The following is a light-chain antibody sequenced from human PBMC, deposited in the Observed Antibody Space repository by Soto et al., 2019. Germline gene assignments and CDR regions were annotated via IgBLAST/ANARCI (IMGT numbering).Light chain of an antibody. CDR2: DAS. Sequence: DIQMTQSPSTLSASVGDRVTITCRASQSISDWLDWYQQIPGRAPKLLIYDASTLQSGVPSRFSGSGSGTEFILTISSLQPDDSATYYCQEYKSATFGQGTKLQIK. V-gene: IGKV1-5*01. CDR3: QEYKSAT. J-gene: IGKJ2*01. CDR1: QSISDW.